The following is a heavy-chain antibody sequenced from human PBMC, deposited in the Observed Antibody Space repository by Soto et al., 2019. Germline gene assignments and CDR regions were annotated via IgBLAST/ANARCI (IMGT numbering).Heavy chain of an antibody. Sequence: GGSLRLSCAASGFTFSSYGMHWVRQAPGKGLEWVAVISYDGSNKYYADSVKGRFTISRDNSKNTLYLQMNSLRAEDTAVYYCAKEGGYCSGGSCYSGYYFDYWGQGTLVTVSS. CDR2: ISYDGSNK. CDR3: AKEGGYCSGGSCYSGYYFDY. CDR1: GFTFSSYG. D-gene: IGHD2-15*01. J-gene: IGHJ4*02. V-gene: IGHV3-30*18.